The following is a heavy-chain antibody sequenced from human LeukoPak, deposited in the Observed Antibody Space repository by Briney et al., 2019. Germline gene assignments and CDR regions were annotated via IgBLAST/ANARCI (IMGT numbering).Heavy chain of an antibody. CDR2: IYHSGST. D-gene: IGHD4-17*01. J-gene: IGHJ4*02. V-gene: IGHV4-4*02. CDR1: GGSISSSNW. Sequence: SETLSLTCAVSGGSISSSNWWSWVRQPPGKGLEWIGEIYHSGSTNYNPSLKSRVTISVDTSKNQFSLKLSSVTAADTAVYYCARVGDYGDYFDYWGQGTLVTVSS. CDR3: ARVGDYGDYFDY.